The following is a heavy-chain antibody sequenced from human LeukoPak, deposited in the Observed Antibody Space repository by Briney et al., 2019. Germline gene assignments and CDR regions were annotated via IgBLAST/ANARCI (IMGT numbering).Heavy chain of an antibody. J-gene: IGHJ5*02. D-gene: IGHD3-16*01. CDR1: GFAFSNYG. V-gene: IGHV3-23*01. CDR3: ARVLAAFQKDNRFDP. CDR2: ITGSGGTT. Sequence: GGSLRLSCAASGFAFSNYGMNWVRQAPGKGLEWVSGITGSGGTTYYADSVKGRFTISRDNAKNSLYLRMNSLRAEDTAVYYCARVLAAFQKDNRFDPWGQGTLVTVSS.